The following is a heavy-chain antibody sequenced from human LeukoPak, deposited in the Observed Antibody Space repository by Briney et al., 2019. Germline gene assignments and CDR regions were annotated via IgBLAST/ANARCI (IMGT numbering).Heavy chain of an antibody. CDR1: GFTFSSYW. CDR3: ARRYCSGGSCYSVDY. Sequence: GGSLRLSXAASGFTFSSYWMSWVGQTPGKGLEWLANINKDGSEKYYVDSVKGRFTISRDYARNSLYLQMNSLRAEDTAVYYCARRYCSGGSCYSVDYWGQGTLVTVSS. D-gene: IGHD2-15*01. V-gene: IGHV3-7*01. CDR2: INKDGSEK. J-gene: IGHJ4*02.